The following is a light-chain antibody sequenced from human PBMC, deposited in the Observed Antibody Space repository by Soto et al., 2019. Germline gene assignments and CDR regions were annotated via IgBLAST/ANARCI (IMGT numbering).Light chain of an antibody. CDR2: DVS. CDR1: SSDVGGYNY. CDR3: SSYTSSSTLLHG. V-gene: IGLV2-14*01. Sequence: QSALTQPASVSGSPGQSITISCTGTSSDVGGYNYVSWYQQHPGKAPKLMIYDVSNRPSGVSNRFSGSKSGNTASLTISGLQAEDEAYYYCSSYTSSSTLLHGLGTGTQLTVL. J-gene: IGLJ1*01.